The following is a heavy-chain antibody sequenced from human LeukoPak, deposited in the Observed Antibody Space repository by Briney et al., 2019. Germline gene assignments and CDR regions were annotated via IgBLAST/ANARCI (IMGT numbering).Heavy chain of an antibody. J-gene: IGHJ4*02. D-gene: IGHD6-13*01. CDR2: IYNNGNT. V-gene: IGHV4-31*03. CDR1: GGSVSSGGYY. CDR3: ARALGAAAEEYYFDY. Sequence: PSETLSLTCTVSGGSVSSGGYYWSWIRQHPGKGLEWIGYIYNNGNTFYNPSLKSRVTISVDTSKNQFSLKLGSVTAADTAVYYCARALGAAAEEYYFDYWGQGTLVTVSS.